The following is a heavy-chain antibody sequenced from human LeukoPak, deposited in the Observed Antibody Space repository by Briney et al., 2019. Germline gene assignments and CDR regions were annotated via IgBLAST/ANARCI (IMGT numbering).Heavy chain of an antibody. CDR3: ARDEVAGGTIYWYFDL. D-gene: IGHD6-19*01. J-gene: IGHJ2*01. V-gene: IGHV3-11*06. CDR2: ISSSSSYT. CDR1: GFTFSDYY. Sequence: PGGSLRLSCAASGFTFSDYYMSWIRQAPGKGLEWVSYISSSSSYTNYADSVKGRFTISRDNAKNSLYLQMNSLRAEDTAVYYCARDEVAGGTIYWYFDLWGRGTLVTVSS.